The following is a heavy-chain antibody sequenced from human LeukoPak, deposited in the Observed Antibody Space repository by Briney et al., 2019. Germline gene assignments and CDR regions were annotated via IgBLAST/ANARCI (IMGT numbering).Heavy chain of an antibody. V-gene: IGHV1-2*02. CDR1: GYTFTGYY. CDR3: AKAGNYDFVWGSHIPDY. CDR2: INPNSGGT. D-gene: IGHD3-16*01. J-gene: IGHJ4*02. Sequence: ASVKVSCKASGYTFTGYYMHWVRQAPGQGLGWMGWINPNSGGTNYAQNFQGRVTITRDTSISTAYMALSRLSSDDTAMYYCAKAGNYDFVWGSHIPDYWGLGTLVTVSS.